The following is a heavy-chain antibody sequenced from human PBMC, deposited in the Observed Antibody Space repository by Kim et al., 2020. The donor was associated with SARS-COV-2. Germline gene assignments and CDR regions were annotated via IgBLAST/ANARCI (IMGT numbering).Heavy chain of an antibody. CDR1: GFTFSDYY. J-gene: IGHJ6*02. CDR2: ISSSSSYT. V-gene: IGHV3-11*06. D-gene: IGHD3-16*02. Sequence: GGSLRLSCAASGFTFSDYYMSWIRQAPGKGLEWVSYISSSSSYTNYADSVKGRFTISRDNAKNSLYLQMNSLRAEDTAVYYCARDPLETSDGMDVWGQGTTVTVSS. CDR3: ARDPLETSDGMDV.